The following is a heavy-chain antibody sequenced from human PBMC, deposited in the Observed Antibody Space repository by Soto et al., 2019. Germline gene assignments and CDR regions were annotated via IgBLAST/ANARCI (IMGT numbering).Heavy chain of an antibody. J-gene: IGHJ4*02. Sequence: QVQLVQSGAEVKKPGSSVKVSCKASGGTFSSYATSWVRQAPGQGLEWMGGIIPIFGTANYAQKLQGRVTITADESTNTAYMELSSLRSEDTAVYYCTRDRGRRYNDGRGYYYSAYWGQGTLVTVSS. CDR3: TRDRGRRYNDGRGYYYSAY. D-gene: IGHD3-22*01. CDR1: GGTFSSYA. CDR2: IIPIFGTA. V-gene: IGHV1-69*01.